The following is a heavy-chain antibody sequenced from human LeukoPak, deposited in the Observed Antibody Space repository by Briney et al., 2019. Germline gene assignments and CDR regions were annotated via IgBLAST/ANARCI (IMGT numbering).Heavy chain of an antibody. V-gene: IGHV4-59*12. CDR2: IYYSGST. CDR3: ASTKIHVWGSYRYTGPFDY. D-gene: IGHD3-16*02. Sequence: SETLSLTCTVSGGSISSYYWNWIRQPPGKGLEWIGYIYYSGSTNYNPSLKSRVTISVDTSKNQFSLKLSSVTAADTAVYYCASTKIHVWGSYRYTGPFDYWGQGTLVTVSS. J-gene: IGHJ4*02. CDR1: GGSISSYY.